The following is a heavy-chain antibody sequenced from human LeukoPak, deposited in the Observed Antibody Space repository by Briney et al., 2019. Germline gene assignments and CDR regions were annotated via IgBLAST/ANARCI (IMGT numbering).Heavy chain of an antibody. CDR1: GFTFSSYG. D-gene: IGHD6-19*01. V-gene: IGHV3-30*18. CDR3: AKDRCGWYVYSAGDY. Sequence: GGSLRLSCAASGFTFSSYGMHWVRQAPGKGLEWVAVISYDGSNKYYADSVKGRFTISRDNSKNTLYLQMNSLRAEDTAVYYCAKDRCGWYVYSAGDYWGQGTLVTVSS. J-gene: IGHJ4*02. CDR2: ISYDGSNK.